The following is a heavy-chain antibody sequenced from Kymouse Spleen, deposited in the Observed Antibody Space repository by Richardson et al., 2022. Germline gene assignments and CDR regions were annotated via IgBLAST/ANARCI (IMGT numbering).Heavy chain of an antibody. J-gene: IGHJ5*02. Sequence: QVQLQQWGAGLLKPSETLSLTCAVYGGSFSGYYWSWIRQPPGKGLEWIGEINHSGSTNYNPSLKSRVTISVDTSKNQFSLKLSSVTAADTAVYYCARWGPHYDILTGPNWFDPWGQGTLVTVSS. CDR3: ARWGPHYDILTGPNWFDP. D-gene: IGHD3-9*01. V-gene: IGHV4-34*01. CDR1: GGSFSGYY. CDR2: INHSGST.